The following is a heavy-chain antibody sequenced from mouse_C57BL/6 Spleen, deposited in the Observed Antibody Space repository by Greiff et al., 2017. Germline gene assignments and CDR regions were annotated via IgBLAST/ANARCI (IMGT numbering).Heavy chain of an antibody. Sequence: DVQLVESGGDLVKPGGSLKLSCAASGFTFSSYGMSWVRQTPDKRLEWVATISSGGSYTYYPDSVKGRFTISRDNAKNTLYLQMSSLKSEDTAMYYCASLGGSSQAWFAYWGQGTLVTVSA. CDR3: ASLGGSSQAWFAY. CDR2: ISSGGSYT. J-gene: IGHJ3*01. CDR1: GFTFSSYG. D-gene: IGHD1-1*01. V-gene: IGHV5-6*01.